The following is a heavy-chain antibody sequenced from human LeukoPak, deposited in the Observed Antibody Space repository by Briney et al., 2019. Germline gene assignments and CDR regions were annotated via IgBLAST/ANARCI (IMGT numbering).Heavy chain of an antibody. CDR2: INSDSSLM. Sequence: PGGSLRLSCAASGFTFSSYSMNWVRQAPGKGLEWVSSINSDSSLMFYAESVKGRFTISRDNARNSLYLQMNSLRAEDTAVYYCIRDLFDDYSLDYWGQGALVTVSS. D-gene: IGHD3-16*01. CDR3: IRDLFDDYSLDY. J-gene: IGHJ4*02. CDR1: GFTFSSYS. V-gene: IGHV3-21*01.